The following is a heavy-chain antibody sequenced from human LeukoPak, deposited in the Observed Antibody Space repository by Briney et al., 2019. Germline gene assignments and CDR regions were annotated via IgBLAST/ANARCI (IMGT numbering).Heavy chain of an antibody. CDR3: AREAGVWWSYPDY. J-gene: IGHJ4*02. V-gene: IGHV4-34*01. Sequence: SSETLSLTCAVYGVSFSGYYWSWIRQPPGKGLEWIGEINHSGSTNYNPSLKSRVTISVDTSKNQFSLKLSSVTAADTAVYYCAREAGVWWSYPDYWGQGTLVTVSS. D-gene: IGHD3-16*02. CDR2: INHSGST. CDR1: GVSFSGYY.